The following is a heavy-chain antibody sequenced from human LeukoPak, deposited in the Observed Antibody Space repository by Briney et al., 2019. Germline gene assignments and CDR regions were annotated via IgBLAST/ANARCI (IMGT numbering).Heavy chain of an antibody. CDR3: ASWHSRRKVYFDY. J-gene: IGHJ4*02. CDR2: IYTSGST. D-gene: IGHD1-14*01. Sequence: PSETLSLTCTVSGGSISSGSYSWSWIRQPAGKGLEWIGRIYTSGSTNYNPSLKSRVTISVDTSKNYFSLKLNSVTAADTAVYYCASWHSRRKVYFDYWGQGTLVTVSS. V-gene: IGHV4-61*02. CDR1: GGSISSGSYS.